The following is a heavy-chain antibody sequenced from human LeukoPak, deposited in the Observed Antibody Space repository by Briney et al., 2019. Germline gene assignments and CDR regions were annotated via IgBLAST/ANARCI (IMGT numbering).Heavy chain of an antibody. CDR3: ARDTYYYDSSGYYYTFDY. CDR1: GYTFTSYG. V-gene: IGHV1-18*01. J-gene: IGHJ4*02. CDR2: ISAYNGNT. D-gene: IGHD3-22*01. Sequence: GASVKVSCKASGYTFTSYGISWVRQAPGQGLEWMGWISAYNGNTNYAQKLQGRVTMTTDTSTSTAYMELRSLRSDDTAVYYCARDTYYYDSSGYYYTFDYWGQGTLVTVSS.